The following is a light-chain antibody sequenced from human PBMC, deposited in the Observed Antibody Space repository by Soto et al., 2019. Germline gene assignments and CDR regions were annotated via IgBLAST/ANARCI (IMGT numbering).Light chain of an antibody. J-gene: IGLJ1*01. CDR2: DVS. CDR1: SSDVGRYNY. V-gene: IGLV2-14*01. Sequence: QSALTQPASVSGSPGQSITISCTGTSSDVGRYNYVSWYQQHPGKAPKLMIHDVSNRPSGVSNRFSGSKSGNTASLTISGLPAGDEADYYCRSFTGSRTRVFGTGTKVTVL. CDR3: RSFTGSRTRV.